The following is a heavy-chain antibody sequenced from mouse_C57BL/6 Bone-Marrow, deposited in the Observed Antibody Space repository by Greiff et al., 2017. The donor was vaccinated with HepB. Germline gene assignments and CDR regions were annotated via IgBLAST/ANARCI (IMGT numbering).Heavy chain of an antibody. CDR3: TPPITTVRPPWFAY. Sequence: VQLQQSGAELVRPGASVKLSCTASGFNIKDYYMHWVKQRPEQGLEWIGRIDPEDGDTAYATKVQGKATMTAATASNTAYLQLSSLTSEDTAVYYCTPPITTVRPPWFAYWGQGTLVTVSA. CDR1: GFNIKDYY. D-gene: IGHD1-1*01. J-gene: IGHJ3*01. V-gene: IGHV14-1*01. CDR2: IDPEDGDT.